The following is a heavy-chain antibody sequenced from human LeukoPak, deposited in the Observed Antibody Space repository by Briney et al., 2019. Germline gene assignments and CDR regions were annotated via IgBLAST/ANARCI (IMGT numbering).Heavy chain of an antibody. CDR1: GGSISSGSYY. CDR2: IYTSGST. Sequence: SETLSLTCTVSGGSISSGSYYWSWIRQPAGKGLEWIGRIYTSGSTNYNPSLKSRVTISVDTSKNHFSLKLSSVTAADTAVYYCARNWNLGYNWFDPWGQGTLVTVSS. CDR3: ARNWNLGYNWFDP. J-gene: IGHJ5*02. V-gene: IGHV4-61*02. D-gene: IGHD1-1*01.